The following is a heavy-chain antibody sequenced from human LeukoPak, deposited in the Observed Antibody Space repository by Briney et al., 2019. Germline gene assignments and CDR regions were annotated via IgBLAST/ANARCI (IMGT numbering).Heavy chain of an antibody. CDR3: GIDRYFPY. D-gene: IGHD3-9*01. CDR2: IKEDGSEE. J-gene: IGHJ1*01. CDR1: GFSFGSFW. Sequence: QPGGSLRLSCVASGFSFGSFWMSWVRQAPGKGLEWVANIKEDGSEEHYLESVKGRFTISRDNAKNTVFLQMNSLRDEDSAVYYCGIDRYFPYWGQGTGVIVSS. V-gene: IGHV3-7*01.